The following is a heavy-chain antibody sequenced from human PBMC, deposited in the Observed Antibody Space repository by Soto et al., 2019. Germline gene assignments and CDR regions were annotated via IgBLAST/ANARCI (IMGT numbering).Heavy chain of an antibody. Sequence: SETLSLTCTVSPGSLRSYYWSWIRQPPGKGLEWVGYIYYRGSTNYSPSLKSRVTISVDTSKNQFSLKLSSVTAADTAVYYSAAGGGLPRYYWGPGTLVTVS. V-gene: IGHV4-59*08. D-gene: IGHD5-12*01. J-gene: IGHJ4*02. CDR3: AAGGGLPRYY. CDR1: PGSLRSYY. CDR2: IYYRGST.